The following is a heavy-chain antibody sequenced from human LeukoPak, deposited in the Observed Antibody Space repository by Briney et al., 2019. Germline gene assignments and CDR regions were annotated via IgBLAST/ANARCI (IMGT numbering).Heavy chain of an antibody. CDR1: GYTFTSYG. J-gene: IGHJ4*02. CDR2: ISAYNGNT. CDR3: ATGALLLWFGESDY. Sequence: ASVKVSCKASGYTFTSYGISWVRQAPGQGLEWMGWISAYNGNTNYAQKLQGRVTMTTDTSTSTAYMELRSLRSDDTAVYYCATGALLLWFGESDYWGQGTLVTVSS. V-gene: IGHV1-18*01. D-gene: IGHD3-10*01.